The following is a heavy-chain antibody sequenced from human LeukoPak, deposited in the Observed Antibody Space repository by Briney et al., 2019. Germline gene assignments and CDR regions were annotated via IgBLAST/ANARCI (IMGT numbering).Heavy chain of an antibody. J-gene: IGHJ5*02. CDR1: GGSFSGYY. D-gene: IGHD2-15*01. CDR3: ARVVVAARTYNWFDP. CDR2: INHSGST. Sequence: SETQSLTCAVYGGSFSGYYWSWIRQPPGKGLEWIGEINHSGSTNYNPSLKSRVTISVDTSKNQFSLKLSSVTAADTAVYYCARVVVAARTYNWFDPWGQGTLVTVSS. V-gene: IGHV4-34*01.